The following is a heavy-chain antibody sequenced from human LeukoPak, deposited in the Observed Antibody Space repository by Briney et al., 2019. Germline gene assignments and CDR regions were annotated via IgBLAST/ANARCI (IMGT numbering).Heavy chain of an antibody. CDR3: ATLEPEPGDFGGLAY. V-gene: IGHV1-24*01. Sequence: ASVKVSCKVSGYTLTALALHWVREAPGKGLEWIGGFDSEEYDTIYAQKFQGRVTMTEDTSTDTAYMELSSLSFEDTAVYYCATLEPEPGDFGGLAYWGQGTLVTVSS. CDR1: GYTLTALA. CDR2: FDSEEYDT. J-gene: IGHJ4*02. D-gene: IGHD4-17*01.